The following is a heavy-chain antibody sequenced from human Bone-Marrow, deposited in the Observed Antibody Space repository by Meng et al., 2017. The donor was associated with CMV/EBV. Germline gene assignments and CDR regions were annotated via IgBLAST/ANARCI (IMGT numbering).Heavy chain of an antibody. Sequence: SETLSLTCTVSGGSISSSSYYWGWIRQPPGKGLEWIGSIYYSGSTYYNPSLKSRVTISVDTFKNQFSLKLSSVTAADTAVYYCARQWADGDAYYYGMDVWGQGTTVTVSS. CDR1: GGSISSSSYY. CDR3: ARQWADGDAYYYGMDV. CDR2: IYYSGST. D-gene: IGHD5-24*01. J-gene: IGHJ6*02. V-gene: IGHV4-39*01.